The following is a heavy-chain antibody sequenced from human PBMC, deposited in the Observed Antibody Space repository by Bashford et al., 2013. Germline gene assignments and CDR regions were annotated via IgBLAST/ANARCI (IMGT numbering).Heavy chain of an antibody. Sequence: VASVKVVLQGVLRHFSSYAMNWVRQAPGQGLEWMGGIIPMFGIAKYAQKFQGRVTMTADKSTSTAYMELSSLKSEDTAVYYCARSECSGGGCSSLSYYYYYGMDVWGQGTTVTVSS. CDR3: ARSECSGGGCSSLSYYYYYGMDV. CDR2: IIPMFGIA. J-gene: IGHJ6*02. CDR1: RHFSSYA. V-gene: IGHV1-69*10. D-gene: IGHD2-21*01.